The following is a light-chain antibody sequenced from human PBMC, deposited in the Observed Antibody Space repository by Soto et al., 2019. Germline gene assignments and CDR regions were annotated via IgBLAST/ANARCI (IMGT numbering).Light chain of an antibody. CDR3: QEYDGAPPVT. J-gene: IGKJ5*01. Sequence: EIVLTQSPDILSLSPGERATLSCRASQSVRSERLAWYQQKPGQAPRLVIFDASTRATGIPERFSGSGSGTHFTLTITSLEPEDFAVYYCQEYDGAPPVTFGLGTRLEIK. CDR1: QSVRSER. V-gene: IGKV3-20*01. CDR2: DAS.